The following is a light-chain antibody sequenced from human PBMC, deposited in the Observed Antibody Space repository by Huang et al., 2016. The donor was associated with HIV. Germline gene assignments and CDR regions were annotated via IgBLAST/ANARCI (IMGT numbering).Light chain of an antibody. CDR1: QSISSSY. J-gene: IGKJ4*01. CDR2: GAS. V-gene: IGKV3-20*01. CDR3: QQYGSSPPGT. Sequence: EIVLTQSPGTLSLSPGERATLSCRASQSISSSYLAWYQQKPGQAPRLLLYGASSRATGIPDSFSGSGSGTDFTLTISRLEPEDFAVYYCQQYGSSPPGTFGGGTKVEIK.